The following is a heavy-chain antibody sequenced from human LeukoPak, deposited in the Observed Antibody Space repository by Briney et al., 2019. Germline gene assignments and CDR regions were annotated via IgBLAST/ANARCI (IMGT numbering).Heavy chain of an antibody. Sequence: GGSLRLSCAASGFTVSSNYMSWVRQAPGKGLEWVSVIYSGGSTYYADSVKGRFTISRDNSKNTLYLQMNSLRAEDTAVYYCAKGSYYYGSGTDRRYFDYWGQGTLVTVSS. V-gene: IGHV3-53*01. D-gene: IGHD3-10*01. CDR1: GFTVSSNY. CDR3: AKGSYYYGSGTDRRYFDY. CDR2: IYSGGST. J-gene: IGHJ4*02.